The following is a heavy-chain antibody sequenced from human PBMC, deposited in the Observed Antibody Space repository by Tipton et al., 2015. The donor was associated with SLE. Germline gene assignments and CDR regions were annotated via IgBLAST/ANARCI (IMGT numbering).Heavy chain of an antibody. CDR2: ISSSSYYI. CDR1: GFTFDDYA. CDR3: ARGFLGMKAAQYYFDY. V-gene: IGHV3-21*03. J-gene: IGHJ4*02. D-gene: IGHD6-25*01. Sequence: SLRLSCAASGFTFDDYAMHWVRQAPAKGLEWVSSISSSSYYIYYADSVKGRFTISRDNAKKSLYLQMNSLRAEDTAVYYCARGFLGMKAAQYYFDYWGQGTLVTVSS.